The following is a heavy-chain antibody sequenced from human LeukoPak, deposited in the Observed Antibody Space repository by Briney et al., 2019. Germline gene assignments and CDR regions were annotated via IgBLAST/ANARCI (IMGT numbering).Heavy chain of an antibody. Sequence: SETLSLTCAVYGGSFSGYYWSWIRQPPGKGLEWIGEINHSGSTNYNPSLKSRVTMSVDTSKNQFSLKLSSVTAADTAVYYCARVARPCHKNFDYWGQGTLVTVSS. D-gene: IGHD6-25*01. CDR3: ARVARPCHKNFDY. CDR2: INHSGST. J-gene: IGHJ4*02. CDR1: GGSFSGYY. V-gene: IGHV4-34*01.